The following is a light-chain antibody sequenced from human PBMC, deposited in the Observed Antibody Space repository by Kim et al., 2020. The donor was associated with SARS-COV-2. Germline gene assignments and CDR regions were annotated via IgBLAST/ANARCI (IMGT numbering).Light chain of an antibody. V-gene: IGKV2-28*01. J-gene: IGKJ2*01. Sequence: DIVMTQSPLSLPVTPGEPASISCRSSQSLLHSNGYNYLDWYLQKPGQSPQLLIYLGSNRASGVPDRFSGSGSGTDFTLKISRVKAEDVGFYYCMQALQTPYTFGQGTKLEI. CDR3: MQALQTPYT. CDR2: LGS. CDR1: QSLLHSNGYNY.